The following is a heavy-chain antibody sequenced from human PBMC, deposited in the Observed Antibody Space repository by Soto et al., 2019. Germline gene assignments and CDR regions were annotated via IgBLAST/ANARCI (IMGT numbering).Heavy chain of an antibody. J-gene: IGHJ4*02. V-gene: IGHV1-18*04. CDR2: ISAYNGNT. CDR3: AREGGGSYCSGGSCYPYYFDY. Sequence: QVQLGQSGAEVKKPGPSVKVSCKASGYTFTSYGISWVRQAPGNGLEWMGWISAYNGNTNYAQKLQGRVTMTTDTSTSTGYMELRSLRSDDTAVYYCAREGGGSYCSGGSCYPYYFDYWGQGTLVTVSS. D-gene: IGHD2-15*01. CDR1: GYTFTSYG.